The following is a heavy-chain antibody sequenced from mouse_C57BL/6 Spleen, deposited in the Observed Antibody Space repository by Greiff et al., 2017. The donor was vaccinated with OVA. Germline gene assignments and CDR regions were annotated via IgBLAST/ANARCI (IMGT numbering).Heavy chain of an antibody. CDR3: ARYGSSGYFYFDY. CDR1: GYTFTSYW. Sequence: QVQLQQPGAELVRPGTSVKLSCKASGYTFTSYWMHWVKQRPGQGLEWIGVIDPSDSYTNYNQKFKGKATLTVDTSSSTAYMQLSSLTSEDSAVYYCARYGSSGYFYFDYWGQGTTLTVSS. J-gene: IGHJ2*01. CDR2: IDPSDSYT. D-gene: IGHD3-2*02. V-gene: IGHV1-59*01.